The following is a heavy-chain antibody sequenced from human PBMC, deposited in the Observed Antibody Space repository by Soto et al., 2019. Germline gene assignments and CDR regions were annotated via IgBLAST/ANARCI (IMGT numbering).Heavy chain of an antibody. CDR3: ARDFKRYSSSPGPLEY. V-gene: IGHV4-59*12. D-gene: IGHD6-6*01. CDR2: IYYSVST. CDR1: GGSMISYY. Sequence: PSETLSLTCTVSGGSMISYYWSWIRQPPGKGLEWIGYIYYSVSTNYNPSLKSRVIISVNTSNYQFSLKLTSATAADTAVYYCARDFKRYSSSPGPLEYWGQGTLVTVSS. J-gene: IGHJ4*02.